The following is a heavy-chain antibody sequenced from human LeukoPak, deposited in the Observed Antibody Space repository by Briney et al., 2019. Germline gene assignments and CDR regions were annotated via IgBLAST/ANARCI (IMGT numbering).Heavy chain of an antibody. Sequence: GESLKISCKGSGFPFTSHWIGWVRQMPGKGLELVGIIYPGDSDTRYSPPFQGQVTISADKSISTAYLQWSSLKASDTAIYYCARLGYCSSASCYYGMDVWGQGTTVTVSS. CDR3: ARLGYCSSASCYYGMDV. CDR2: IYPGDSDT. CDR1: GFPFTSHW. J-gene: IGHJ6*02. D-gene: IGHD2-2*01. V-gene: IGHV5-51*01.